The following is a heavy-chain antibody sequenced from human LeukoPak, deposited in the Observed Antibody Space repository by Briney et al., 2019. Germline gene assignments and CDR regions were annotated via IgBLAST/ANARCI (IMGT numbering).Heavy chain of an antibody. Sequence: ASVKVSCKASGNTFTRNYIQWVRQAPGQGLEWMGIISPSGDSTTYAQKFQGRVTMTTDTSTSTAYMELRSLRSDDTAVYYCARDRARERFGELFWFDPWGQGTLVTVSS. J-gene: IGHJ5*02. CDR2: ISPSGDST. V-gene: IGHV1-46*01. D-gene: IGHD3-10*01. CDR1: GNTFTRNY. CDR3: ARDRARERFGELFWFDP.